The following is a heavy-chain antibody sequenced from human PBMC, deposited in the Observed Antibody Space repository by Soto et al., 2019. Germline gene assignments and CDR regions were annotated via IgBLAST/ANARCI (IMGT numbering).Heavy chain of an antibody. J-gene: IGHJ4*02. V-gene: IGHV3-15*01. D-gene: IGHD2-15*01. Sequence: EVQLVESGGGLVKPGGSLRLSCAASGFTFSNAWMTWVRQAPGKGLEWVGRIRRTTDGGTTGYAAPVKGRFTISRDDSTNTVYLQMNSLKMEDTGVYYCSTDPHGGNWGQGTLVVVSS. CDR2: IRRTTDGGTT. CDR3: STDPHGGN. CDR1: GFTFSNAW.